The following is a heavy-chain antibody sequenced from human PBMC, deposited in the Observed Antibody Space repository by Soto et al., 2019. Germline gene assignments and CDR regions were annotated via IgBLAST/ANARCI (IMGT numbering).Heavy chain of an antibody. CDR1: GGTFSSYA. V-gene: IGHV1-69*01. Sequence: QVQLVQSGAEVKKPGSSVKVSCKSSGGTFSSYAISWVRHAPGQWLEWMGGIIPIFGTSNYAQKFQGRVTITADESTSTAYMELSRMRSEDTVVYYCARAWGYWSGGSCKESMGWFDPWGQGTLVTVSS. CDR3: ARAWGYWSGGSCKESMGWFDP. J-gene: IGHJ5*02. D-gene: IGHD2-15*01. CDR2: IIPIFGTS.